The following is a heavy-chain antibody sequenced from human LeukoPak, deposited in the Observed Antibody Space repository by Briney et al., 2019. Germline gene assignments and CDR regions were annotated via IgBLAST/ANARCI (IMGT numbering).Heavy chain of an antibody. V-gene: IGHV3-30*18. CDR2: ISYDGSNK. Sequence: GSLRLSCAASGFTFSSYGMHWVRQAPGKGLEWVAVISYDGSNKYYADSVKGRFTISRDNSKNTLYLQMNSLRAEDTAVYYCAKDYDSSGHYYFDYWGQGTLVTVSS. CDR1: GFTFSSYG. D-gene: IGHD3-22*01. CDR3: AKDYDSSGHYYFDY. J-gene: IGHJ4*02.